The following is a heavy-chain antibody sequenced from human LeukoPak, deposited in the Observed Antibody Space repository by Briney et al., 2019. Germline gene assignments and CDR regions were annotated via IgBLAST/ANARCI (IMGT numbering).Heavy chain of an antibody. CDR1: GGSISSRNW. D-gene: IGHD2-2*01. Sequence: SGTLSLTCAVSGGSISSRNWWSWVRQPPEKGLEWIGEIYHSGSTNYNPSLKSRVTISVDKSKNQFSLKLSSVTAADTAVYYCARIVVVPAAIDAFDIWGQGTMVTVSS. V-gene: IGHV4-4*02. J-gene: IGHJ3*02. CDR3: ARIVVVPAAIDAFDI. CDR2: IYHSGST.